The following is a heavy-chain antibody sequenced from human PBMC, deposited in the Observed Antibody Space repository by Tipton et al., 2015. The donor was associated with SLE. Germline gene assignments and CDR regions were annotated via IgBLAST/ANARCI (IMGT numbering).Heavy chain of an antibody. D-gene: IGHD1-26*01. CDR1: GGSVRSGDYH. J-gene: IGHJ2*01. Sequence: TLSLTCTVSGGSVRSGDYHWSWIRQPAGKAPEWIGRIYASGLTRYNAPLQSRVTISLDTSKDQFSLKLSSVTAADTAMYYCARDGGWEDIYWYFAHWGRGLLVTVSS. CDR3: ARDGGWEDIYWYFAH. CDR2: IYASGLT. V-gene: IGHV4-61*02.